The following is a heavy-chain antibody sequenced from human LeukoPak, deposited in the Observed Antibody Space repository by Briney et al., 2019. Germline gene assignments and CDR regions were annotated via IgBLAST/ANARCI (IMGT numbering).Heavy chain of an antibody. CDR2: IRYEGSNK. D-gene: IGHD1-26*01. CDR1: GFTFSSYG. J-gene: IGHJ6*03. Sequence: GGSLRLSCAASGFTFSSYGMHWVRQAPGKGVEWVAFIRYEGSNKYYADCGKGRFTISRDNPKNTGYLQMNSLRAEDTAVYYCAKDLLPTYYYYMDVWGKGTTVTVSS. CDR3: AKDLLPTYYYYMDV. V-gene: IGHV3-30*02.